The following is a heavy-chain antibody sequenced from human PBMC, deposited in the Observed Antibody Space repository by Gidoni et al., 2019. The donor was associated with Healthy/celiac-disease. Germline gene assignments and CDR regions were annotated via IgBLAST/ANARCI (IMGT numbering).Heavy chain of an antibody. D-gene: IGHD2-2*01. CDR1: GFTFSSCA. V-gene: IGHV3-23*01. CDR3: AKDLVVVPAATIPPFWFDP. J-gene: IGHJ5*02. Sequence: EVQLLESGGGLVQPGGSLRLSCSASGFTFSSCALSGVRQAPGKGLEWVSAISGSGGSTYYADSVKGRFTISRDNSKNTLYLQMNSLRAEDTAVYYCAKDLVVVPAATIPPFWFDPWGQGTLVTVSS. CDR2: ISGSGGST.